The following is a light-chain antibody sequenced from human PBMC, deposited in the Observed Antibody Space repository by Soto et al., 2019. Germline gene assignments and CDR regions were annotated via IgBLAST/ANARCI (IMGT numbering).Light chain of an antibody. J-gene: IGLJ1*01. Sequence: SALPQPASMSGSLGQSISISCTGTSTDFGAHNCVSWYQQHPHRAPKLIIFDVTTRPSGVSPRFSGSKSGNTASLPISGLRSEDEADYYCFSYVKSTTRIFAAGTQVTVL. CDR1: STDFGAHNC. CDR3: FSYVKSTTRI. V-gene: IGLV2-14*03. CDR2: DVT.